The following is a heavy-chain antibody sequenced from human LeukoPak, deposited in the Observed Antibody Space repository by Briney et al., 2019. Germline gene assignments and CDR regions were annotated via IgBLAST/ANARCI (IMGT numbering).Heavy chain of an antibody. CDR1: GGSFSGYY. J-gene: IGHJ5*02. CDR2: INHSGST. V-gene: IGHV4-34*01. Sequence: PSETLSLTCAVYGGSFSGYYWSWIRQPPGKGLEWIGEINHSGSTNYNPSLKSRVTMSVDTSKNQFSLKLSSVTAADTAVYYCARDQTRYSSSWSSPTGWFDPWGQGTLVTVSS. D-gene: IGHD6-13*01. CDR3: ARDQTRYSSSWSSPTGWFDP.